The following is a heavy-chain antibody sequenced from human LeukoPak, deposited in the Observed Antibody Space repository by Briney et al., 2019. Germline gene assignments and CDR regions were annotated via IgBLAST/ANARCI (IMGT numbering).Heavy chain of an antibody. V-gene: IGHV3-33*08. CDR2: IWYDGSNK. D-gene: IGHD3-10*01. J-gene: IGHJ6*02. CDR1: GFTFSSYA. CDR3: ARDQEGYYGSGSHYYYGMDV. Sequence: PGGSLRLSCAASGFTFSSYAMSWVRQAPGKGLEWVAVIWYDGSNKYYADSVKGRFTISRDNSKNTLYLQMNSLRAEDTAVYYCARDQEGYYGSGSHYYYGMDVWGQGTTVTVSS.